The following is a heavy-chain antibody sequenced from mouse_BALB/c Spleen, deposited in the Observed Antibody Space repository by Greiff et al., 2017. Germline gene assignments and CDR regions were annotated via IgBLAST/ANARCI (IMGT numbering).Heavy chain of an antibody. CDR1: GYTFTSYW. J-gene: IGHJ4*01. Sequence: VQLQQSGAELAKPGASVKMSCKASGYTFTSYWMHWVKQRPGQGLEWIGYITPSTGYTEYNQKFKDKTTLTADKSSSTAYMQLSSLTSEDSAVYYCARCSTAVYAMDYWGQGTSVTVSS. CDR3: ARCSTAVYAMDY. CDR2: ITPSTGYT. D-gene: IGHD1-2*01. V-gene: IGHV1-4*02.